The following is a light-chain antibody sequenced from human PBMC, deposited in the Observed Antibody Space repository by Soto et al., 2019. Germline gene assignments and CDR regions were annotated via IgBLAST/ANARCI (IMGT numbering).Light chain of an antibody. CDR2: GAS. J-gene: IGKJ1*01. CDR3: QQYGSSAST. V-gene: IGKV3-20*01. CDR1: QSVSSSY. Sequence: EMGLTQSPCTLSLSPGERATLSCRASQSVSSSYLAWYQQKPCQAPRLLIYGASSRATGIPDRFSSSGSGTEFTITIRGLEPEDFAVYYCQQYGSSASTFCQATKVQIK.